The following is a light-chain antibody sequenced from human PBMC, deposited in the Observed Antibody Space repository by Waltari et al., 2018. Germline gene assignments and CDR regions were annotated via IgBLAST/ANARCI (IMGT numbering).Light chain of an antibody. CDR3: QQYHYWPPYT. Sequence: EIVMTQSPATLSVSPGDRATLTCRASQAIDRRIAWYQQRPGQAPGLLIFGSIIRASGVPARFSGSGSGTEFTLTISSLQAEDFALYYCQQYHYWPPYTFGQGTRLQI. V-gene: IGKV3-15*01. CDR2: GSI. J-gene: IGKJ2*01. CDR1: QAIDRR.